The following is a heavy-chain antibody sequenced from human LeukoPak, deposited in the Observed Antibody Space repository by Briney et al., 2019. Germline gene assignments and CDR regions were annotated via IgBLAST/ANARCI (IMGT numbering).Heavy chain of an antibody. CDR2: IIPIFGTA. CDR3: ARDSGSYSYYYYYMDV. J-gene: IGHJ6*03. CDR1: GGTFSSYA. D-gene: IGHD1-26*01. Sequence: SVKVSCKASGGTFSSYAISWVLQAPGQGLEWMGGIIPIFGTANYAQKFQGRVTITTDESTSTAYMELSSLRSEDTAVYYCARDSGSYSYYYYYMDVWGKGTTVTVSS. V-gene: IGHV1-69*05.